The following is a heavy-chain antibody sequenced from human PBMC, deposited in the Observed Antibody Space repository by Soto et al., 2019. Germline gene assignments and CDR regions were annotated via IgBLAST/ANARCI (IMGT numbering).Heavy chain of an antibody. CDR2: ISWNSGSI. Sequence: GGSLRLSCAASAFTFNSYAMHWVRQAPGKGLEWVSGISWNSGSIGYADSVKGRFTISRDNAKNSLYLQMNSLRAEDTALYYCAKDMGQQLVRFEVFDYWGQGTLVTVSS. CDR3: AKDMGQQLVRFEVFDY. J-gene: IGHJ4*02. CDR1: AFTFNSYA. D-gene: IGHD6-13*01. V-gene: IGHV3-9*01.